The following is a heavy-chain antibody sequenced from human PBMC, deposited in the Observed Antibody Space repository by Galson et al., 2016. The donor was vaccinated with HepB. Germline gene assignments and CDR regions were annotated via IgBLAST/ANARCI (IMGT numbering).Heavy chain of an antibody. CDR3: ARGRGGSGSPFDH. Sequence: ETLSLTCTVSGGFISSYYWSWIRQPPGKGLEWIAYIYYSGTTNYNPSLKSRVTISVDTSKNQFSLKLSSVTAADTAVYYCARGRGGSGSPFDHWGQGTLVPVSS. CDR1: GGFISSYY. CDR2: IYYSGTT. D-gene: IGHD6-19*01. V-gene: IGHV4-59*01. J-gene: IGHJ4*02.